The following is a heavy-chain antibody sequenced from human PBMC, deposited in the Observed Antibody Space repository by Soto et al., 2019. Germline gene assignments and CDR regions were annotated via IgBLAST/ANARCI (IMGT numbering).Heavy chain of an antibody. D-gene: IGHD2-2*01. CDR1: GGIFSSYA. CDR2: IIPIFGTA. J-gene: IGHJ6*04. CDR3: ASVRNPASTTSLPSHV. V-gene: IGHV1-69*13. Sequence: GASVKVSCKASGGIFSSYAISWVRQAPGQGLEWMGGIIPIFGTANHAQKFQGRVTITADESTSTAYMELSSLRSEDTAVYYCASVRNPASTTSLPSHVWGKGPPVPSPQ.